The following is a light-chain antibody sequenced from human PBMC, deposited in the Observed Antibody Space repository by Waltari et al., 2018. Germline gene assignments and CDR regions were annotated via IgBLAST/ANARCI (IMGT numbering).Light chain of an antibody. CDR1: NIGSKS. CDR3: QMWEGSGGHAV. CDR2: LDS. V-gene: IGLV3-21*01. J-gene: IGLJ2*01. Sequence: SYVLTQPPSVSVAPGQTATVTCGGNNIGSKSVHWYQLKSGQAPELVIYLDSDRPSGCPVRFSAANSGSTATLTISRVEAGDEADYYCQMWEGSGGHAVFGGGTKLTVL.